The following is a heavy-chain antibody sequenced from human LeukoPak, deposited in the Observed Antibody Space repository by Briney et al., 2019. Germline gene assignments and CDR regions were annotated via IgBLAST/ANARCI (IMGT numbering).Heavy chain of an antibody. CDR3: AKDGRITSDY. CDR1: GFTFSGYG. V-gene: IGHV3-30*18. CDR2: ISFDGSNQ. J-gene: IGHJ4*02. Sequence: GGSLRLSCAASGFTFSGYGMHWVRQAPGKGLEWVALISFDGSNQYYADSVKGRFTISRDNSKNTLYLQMSSLRAEDTAIYYCAKDGRITSDYWGQGTLVTVSS. D-gene: IGHD3-10*01.